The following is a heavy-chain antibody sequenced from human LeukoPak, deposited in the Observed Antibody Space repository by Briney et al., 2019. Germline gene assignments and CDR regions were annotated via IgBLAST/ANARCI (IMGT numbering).Heavy chain of an antibody. Sequence: GGSLRLSCAASGFTFDDYAMHWVRHAPGKGLEWVSGISWNSGSIGYADSVKGRFTISRDNAKNSLYLQMNSLRAEDTALYYCAKDSGYGAGSYYFDYWGQGTLVTVSS. J-gene: IGHJ4*02. D-gene: IGHD2-15*01. V-gene: IGHV3-9*01. CDR3: AKDSGYGAGSYYFDY. CDR2: ISWNSGSI. CDR1: GFTFDDYA.